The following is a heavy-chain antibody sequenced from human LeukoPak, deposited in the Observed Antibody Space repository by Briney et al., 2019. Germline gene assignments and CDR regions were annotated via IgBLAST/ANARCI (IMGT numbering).Heavy chain of an antibody. V-gene: IGHV4-39*01. CDR1: WVSISNNNYY. CDR2: ISYSGST. D-gene: IGHD3-10*01. CDR3: ARRVEGMLYGYYFYYMDV. J-gene: IGHJ6*03. Sequence: SEALAPPLSFLWVSISNNNYYLGWTRHPPGKGPGCIGSISYSGSTYYNPSLKSRVTISVETSKNQFSLKLSSVTAADTAVYYCARRVEGMLYGYYFYYMDVWGKGTTVIVSS.